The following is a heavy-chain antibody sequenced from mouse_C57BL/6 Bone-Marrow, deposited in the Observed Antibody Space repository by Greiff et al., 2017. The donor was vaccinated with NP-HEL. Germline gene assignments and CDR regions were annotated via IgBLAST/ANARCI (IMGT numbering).Heavy chain of an antibody. V-gene: IGHV1-62-2*01. D-gene: IGHD2-4*01. CDR1: GYTFTEYT. Sequence: VMLVESGAELVKPGASVKLSCKASGYTFTEYTIHWVKQRSGQGLEWIGWFYPGSGSIKYNEKFKDKATLTADKSSSTVYMELSRLTSEDSAVYFCARHESYYDYQPAWFAYWGQGTLVTVSA. CDR3: ARHESYYDYQPAWFAY. CDR2: FYPGSGSI. J-gene: IGHJ3*01.